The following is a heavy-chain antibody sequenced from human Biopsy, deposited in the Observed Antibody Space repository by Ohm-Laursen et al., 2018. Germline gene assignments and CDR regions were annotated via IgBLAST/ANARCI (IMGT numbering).Heavy chain of an antibody. D-gene: IGHD3-22*01. CDR2: VYYTGST. Sequence: SETLSLTCTVSGGSITSDKYYWSWIRQPPGKGLEWIGYVYYTGSTDYNPSLQSRVTISVDTSKNHFSLRLRSVTPADTAIYYCARDRGYYSDRTVPGYFDLWGRGTLVTVSS. V-gene: IGHV4-61*03. CDR3: ARDRGYYSDRTVPGYFDL. CDR1: GGSITSDKYY. J-gene: IGHJ2*01.